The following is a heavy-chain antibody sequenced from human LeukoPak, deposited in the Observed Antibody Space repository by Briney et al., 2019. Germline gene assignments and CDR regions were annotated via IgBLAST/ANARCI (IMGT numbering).Heavy chain of an antibody. CDR2: IYPGDSDT. V-gene: IGHV5-51*01. CDR1: GYSFTSHW. J-gene: IGHJ4*02. Sequence: GESLKISCKGSGYSFTSHWIGWVRQMPGKGLEWMGIIYPGDSDTRYSPSFQGQVTISADKSISTAYLQWSSLKASDTAMYYCAKGVSGPQYYFDYWGRGALVTVSP. D-gene: IGHD2-8*01. CDR3: AKGVSGPQYYFDY.